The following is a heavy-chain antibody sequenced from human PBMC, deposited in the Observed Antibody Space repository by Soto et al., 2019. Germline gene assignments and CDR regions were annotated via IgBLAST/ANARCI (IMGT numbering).Heavy chain of an antibody. CDR3: ASSVAVAGTSAFDI. D-gene: IGHD6-19*01. CDR1: GGTFSSYA. V-gene: IGHV1-69*01. CDR2: IIPIFGTA. J-gene: IGHJ3*02. Sequence: QVQLVQSVAEVKKPGSSVKVSCKASGGTFSSYAISWVRQAPGQGLEWMGGIIPIFGTANYAQKFQGRVTITADDSTSTAYMELSSLRSEDTAVYYCASSVAVAGTSAFDIWGQGTMVTVSS.